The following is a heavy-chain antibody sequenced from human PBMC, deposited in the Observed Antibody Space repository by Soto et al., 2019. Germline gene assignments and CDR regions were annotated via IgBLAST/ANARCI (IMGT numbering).Heavy chain of an antibody. Sequence: QVQLVQSGAEVKKPGSSVKVSCKASGGTFSSYAISWVRQAPGQGLEWMGGIIPISGTANYAQKFQGRVTITADESTSTAYMELSSRRAEDTAVYYCESSQGSSTSLEIYYYYYYGMDVWGQGTTVTVSS. J-gene: IGHJ6*02. CDR3: ESSQGSSTSLEIYYYYYYGMDV. CDR1: GGTFSSYA. V-gene: IGHV1-69*01. CDR2: IIPISGTA. D-gene: IGHD2-2*01.